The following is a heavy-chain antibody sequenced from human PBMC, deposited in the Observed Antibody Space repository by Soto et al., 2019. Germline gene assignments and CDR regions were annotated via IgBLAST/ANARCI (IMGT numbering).Heavy chain of an antibody. CDR2: MNPNSGNT. J-gene: IGHJ6*02. CDR1: GYTFTSYD. CDR3: ARATTVKRKSYYYYGMDV. D-gene: IGHD4-4*01. V-gene: IGHV1-8*01. Sequence: QVQLVQSGAGVKKPGASVKVSCKASGYTFTSYDINWVRQATGQGLEWMGWMNPNSGNTGYAQKFQGRVTMTRNTSISTAYMELSSLRSEDTAVYYCARATTVKRKSYYYYGMDVWGQGTTVTVSS.